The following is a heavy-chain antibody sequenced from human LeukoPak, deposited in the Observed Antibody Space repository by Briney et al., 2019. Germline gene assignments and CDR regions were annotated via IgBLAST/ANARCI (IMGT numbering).Heavy chain of an antibody. D-gene: IGHD3-16*01. CDR3: AGDTPLGGDYYFDY. J-gene: IGHJ4*02. CDR2: IWHAGTNT. CDR1: GFSFSTYG. Sequence: GGSLSLSCAPSGFSFSTYGTLCVRHAPGKGLEGVALIWHAGTNTYYADSVKGRFTISRDNSKNTLYLQMNSLRAEDTAVYYCAGDTPLGGDYYFDYWGQGTLVIVSS. V-gene: IGHV3-33*01.